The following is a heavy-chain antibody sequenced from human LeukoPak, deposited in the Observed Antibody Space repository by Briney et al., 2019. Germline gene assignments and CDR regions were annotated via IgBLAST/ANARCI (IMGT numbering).Heavy chain of an antibody. CDR3: AREWQGGIAAAGTRIEGDY. D-gene: IGHD6-13*01. CDR1: GFTFSDYW. CDR2: IRQDDSEK. Sequence: GGSLRLSCSASGFTFSDYWMMWVRQAPGKGLEWVGNIRQDDSEKNYVDSVKGRFTISRDNAENSLFLQMNSLRVEDTAVYYCAREWQGGIAAAGTRIEGDYWGQGTLVAVSS. J-gene: IGHJ4*02. V-gene: IGHV3-7*01.